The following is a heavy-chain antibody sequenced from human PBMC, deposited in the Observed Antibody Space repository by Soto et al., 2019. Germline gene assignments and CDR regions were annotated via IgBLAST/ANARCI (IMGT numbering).Heavy chain of an antibody. CDR3: ARDSVVGYCNDGSCYRAEYFQH. CDR2: IWYAGSNK. J-gene: IGHJ1*01. V-gene: IGHV3-33*01. CDR1: GFTFSSYG. D-gene: IGHD2-15*01. Sequence: QVQLVESGGGVVQPGRSLRLSCAASGFTFSSYGMHWVRQAPGTGLEWVAVIWYAGSNKYYADSVKGRFTISRDNSKNTLYLQMNSLRADDTAVYYWARDSVVGYCNDGSCYRAEYFQHWGQGTLVTVS.